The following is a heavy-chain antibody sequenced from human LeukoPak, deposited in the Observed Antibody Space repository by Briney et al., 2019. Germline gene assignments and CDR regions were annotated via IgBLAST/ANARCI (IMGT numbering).Heavy chain of an antibody. CDR1: GGTFSSYA. V-gene: IGHV1-69*05. J-gene: IGHJ4*02. Sequence: SVKVSCKASGGTFSSYAISWVRQAPGQGLEWMGGITPIFGTANYAQKFQGRVTITTDESTSTAYMELSSLRSEDTAVCYCARGTPSGYLCVYWGQGTLVTVSS. CDR3: ARGTPSGYLCVY. CDR2: ITPIFGTA. D-gene: IGHD6-25*01.